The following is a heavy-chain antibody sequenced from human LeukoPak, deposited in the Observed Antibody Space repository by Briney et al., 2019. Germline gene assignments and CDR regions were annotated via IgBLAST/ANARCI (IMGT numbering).Heavy chain of an antibody. Sequence: PSETLSLTCTVSGYSISSGYYWGWIRQPPGKGLEWIGSIYHSGSTYYNPSLKSRVTISVDTSKNQFSLKLSSVTAADTAVYYCARAPESYFDYWGQGTLVTVSS. CDR1: GYSISSGYY. V-gene: IGHV4-38-2*02. J-gene: IGHJ4*02. D-gene: IGHD3-10*01. CDR3: ARAPESYFDY. CDR2: IYHSGST.